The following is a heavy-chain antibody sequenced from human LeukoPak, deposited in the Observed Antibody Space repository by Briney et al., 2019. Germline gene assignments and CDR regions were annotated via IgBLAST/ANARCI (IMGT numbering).Heavy chain of an antibody. V-gene: IGHV3-49*04. D-gene: IGHD1-1*01. CDR2: IRISAYGATT. CDR3: ATHRLESHDIQFDY. Sequence: GGSLRLSCTVSGLPLSDYALSWVRQVPGKGLEWVGFIRISAYGATTEYSAPVKDRFTISRDDSKSLVYLHMNILKTEDTAVYYCATHRLESHDIQFDYWGQGPLVIVSS. J-gene: IGHJ4*02. CDR1: GLPLSDYA.